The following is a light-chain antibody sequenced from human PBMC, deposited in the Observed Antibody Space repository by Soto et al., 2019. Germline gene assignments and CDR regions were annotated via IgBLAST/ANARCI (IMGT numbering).Light chain of an antibody. CDR3: QQLHSYPFT. V-gene: IGKV1-9*01. Sequence: DIQLTQSPSFLSASVGDRVTITCRASQGINSYLAWYQQKPGKAPKLLIYAATTLQSGVPSRFSGSGSGTDFTLTINSLQPEDFATYYCQQLHSYPFTFGQGTRLEIK. CDR2: AAT. CDR1: QGINSY. J-gene: IGKJ5*01.